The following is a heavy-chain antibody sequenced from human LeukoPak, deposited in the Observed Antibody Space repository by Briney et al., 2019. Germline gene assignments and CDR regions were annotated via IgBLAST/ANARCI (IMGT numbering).Heavy chain of an antibody. V-gene: IGHV4-39*01. D-gene: IGHD1-26*01. J-gene: IGHJ4*02. CDR3: ARHQAGARYRFDY. CDR2: IYYNGDT. Sequence: SETLSLSCTASGFTTSSGDYYWVWIRPAPGMGLVWIGSIYYNGDTYYNPSLKSRVTISIDTSKNYFSVRLSSMTAADTAVYYCARHQAGARYRFDYWGQGNLVTVSS. CDR1: GFTTSSGDYY.